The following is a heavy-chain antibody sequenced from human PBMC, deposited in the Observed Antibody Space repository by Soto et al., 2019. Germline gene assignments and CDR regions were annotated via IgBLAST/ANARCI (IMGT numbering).Heavy chain of an antibody. Sequence: ASVKVSCKASGYTFTGYYMHWVRQAPGQGLEWMGWINPNSGGTNYAQKFQGWVTMTRDTSISTAYMELSRLRSDDTAVYYCARVRMYSSSSARYYGMDVWGQGTTVTVS. J-gene: IGHJ6*02. CDR1: GYTFTGYY. CDR3: ARVRMYSSSSARYYGMDV. V-gene: IGHV1-2*04. D-gene: IGHD6-6*01. CDR2: INPNSGGT.